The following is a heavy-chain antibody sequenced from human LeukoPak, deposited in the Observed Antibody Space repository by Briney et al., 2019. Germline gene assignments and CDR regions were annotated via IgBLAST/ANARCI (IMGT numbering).Heavy chain of an antibody. CDR2: IYYSGST. J-gene: IGHJ6*04. D-gene: IGHD6-13*01. Sequence: SETLSLTCTVSGGSISSYYWSWIRQPPGKGLEWIGYIYYSGSTNYNPSLKGRVTISVDTSKNQFSLKLSSVTAAVTAVYYCAREVYSSSWYVMDVWGKGTTVTVSS. V-gene: IGHV4-59*01. CDR1: GGSISSYY. CDR3: AREVYSSSWYVMDV.